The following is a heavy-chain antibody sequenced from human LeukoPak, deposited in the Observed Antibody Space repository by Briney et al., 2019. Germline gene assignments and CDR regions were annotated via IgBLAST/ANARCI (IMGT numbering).Heavy chain of an antibody. CDR3: ATLLTYYYDSSGYYYGRGRGYFDY. J-gene: IGHJ4*02. V-gene: IGHV4-4*02. CDR2: IYHSGST. D-gene: IGHD3-22*01. CDR1: GGSISSSNW. Sequence: SGTLSLTCAVSGGSISSSNWWSWVRQPPGKGLEWIGEIYHSGSTNYNPSLKSRVTISVDKSKNQFSLKLSSVTAADTAVYYCATLLTYYYDSSGYYYGRGRGYFDYWGQGTLVTVSS.